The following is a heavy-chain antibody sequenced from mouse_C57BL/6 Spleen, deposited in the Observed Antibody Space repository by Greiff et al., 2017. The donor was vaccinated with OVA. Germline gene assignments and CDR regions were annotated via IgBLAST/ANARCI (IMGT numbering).Heavy chain of an antibody. CDR2: ISSGSSTI. CDR3: ARGTTEGYFDV. V-gene: IGHV5-17*01. D-gene: IGHD1-1*01. CDR1: GFTFSDYG. Sequence: EVQLVESGGGLVKPGGSLKLSCAASGFTFSDYGMHWVRQAPEKGLEWVAYISSGSSTIYYADTVKGRFTISRDNAKNTLFLQMTSLMSEDTAMYYCARGTTEGYFDVWGTGTTVTVSS. J-gene: IGHJ1*03.